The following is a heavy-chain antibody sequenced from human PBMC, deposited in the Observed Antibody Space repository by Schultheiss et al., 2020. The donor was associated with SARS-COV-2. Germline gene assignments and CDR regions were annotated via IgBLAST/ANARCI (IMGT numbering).Heavy chain of an antibody. Sequence: GGSLRLSCAASGFTFSSYDMHWVRQATGKGLEWVSAIGTAGDTYYPGSVKGRFTISRENAKNSLYLQMNSLRAEDTAVYYCARDGLEKYYDFWSGYYDYYYYGMDVWGQGTTVTVSS. J-gene: IGHJ6*02. D-gene: IGHD3-3*01. CDR3: ARDGLEKYYDFWSGYYDYYYYGMDV. CDR2: IGTAGDT. V-gene: IGHV3-13*01. CDR1: GFTFSSYD.